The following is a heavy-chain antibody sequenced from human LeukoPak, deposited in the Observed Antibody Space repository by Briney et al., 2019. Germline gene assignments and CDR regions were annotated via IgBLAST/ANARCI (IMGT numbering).Heavy chain of an antibody. CDR1: GYTFTGYY. Sequence: ASVKVSCKASGYTFTGYYMHWVRQAPGQGLEWMGWINPNSGGTNYAQKFQGRVTMTRDTSISTAYMELSRLRSDDTAVYYCARGRSSGWYGGFYYYYYYMDVWGKGTTVTVSS. J-gene: IGHJ6*03. CDR3: ARGRSSGWYGGFYYYYYYMDV. D-gene: IGHD6-19*01. CDR2: INPNSGGT. V-gene: IGHV1-2*02.